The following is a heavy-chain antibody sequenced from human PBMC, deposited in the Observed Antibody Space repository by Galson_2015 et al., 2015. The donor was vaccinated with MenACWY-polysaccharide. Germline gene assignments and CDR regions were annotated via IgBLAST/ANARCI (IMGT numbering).Heavy chain of an antibody. V-gene: IGHV3-64*01. CDR3: ARGSLSRYDFDY. CDR2: ISGDGGST. CDR1: GFTFSNYV. D-gene: IGHD5-12*01. Sequence: SLRLSCAASGFTFSNYVMHWVRQAPGKGLEYVSAISGDGGSTYYANSVKGRFTISRDNSKNTLYLQVGSLRAEDVAIYYCARGSLSRYDFDYWGQGTLVTVSS. J-gene: IGHJ4*02.